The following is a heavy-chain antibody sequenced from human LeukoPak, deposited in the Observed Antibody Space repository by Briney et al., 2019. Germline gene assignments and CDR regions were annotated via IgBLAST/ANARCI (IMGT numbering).Heavy chain of an antibody. Sequence: PGRSLRLSCAASGFTFSSYGMHWVRQAPGKGLEWVAVISYDGSNKYYADSVKSRFTISRDNSKNTLYLQMNSLRAEDTAVYYCAKESGDYDSSGYGAFDIWGQGTMVTVSS. D-gene: IGHD3-22*01. J-gene: IGHJ3*02. CDR3: AKESGDYDSSGYGAFDI. CDR2: ISYDGSNK. CDR1: GFTFSSYG. V-gene: IGHV3-30*18.